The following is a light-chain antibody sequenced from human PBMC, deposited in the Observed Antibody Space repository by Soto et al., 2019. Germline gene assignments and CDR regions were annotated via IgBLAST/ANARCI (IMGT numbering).Light chain of an antibody. CDR1: SSSIGAGYD. V-gene: IGLV1-40*01. Sequence: QSVLTQPPSVSGAPGQRVTISCSGTSSSIGAGYDVHWYQQLPGAAPKLLIYDDNNRPSGIPDRFSASKSGTSASLAITGLQGDDEANYYCQSYDTTLSGVVFGAGTKLTVL. CDR3: QSYDTTLSGVV. CDR2: DDN. J-gene: IGLJ2*01.